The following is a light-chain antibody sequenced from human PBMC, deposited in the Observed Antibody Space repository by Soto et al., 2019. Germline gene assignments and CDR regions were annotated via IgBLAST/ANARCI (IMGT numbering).Light chain of an antibody. Sequence: QSVLTQPASVSGSPGQSITISCSGTYNLVSWYQQHPGKAPKLMIYEVSNRPSGVSNRFSGSKSGNTASLTISGLQAEDEADYYCSSYTGSSTVVFGGGTKLTVL. CDR3: SSYTGSSTVV. J-gene: IGLJ2*01. V-gene: IGLV2-14*03. CDR1: YNL. CDR2: EVS.